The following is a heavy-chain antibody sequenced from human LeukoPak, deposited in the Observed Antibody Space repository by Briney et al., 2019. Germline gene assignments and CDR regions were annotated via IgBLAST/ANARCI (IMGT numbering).Heavy chain of an antibody. CDR1: GYTFTGYY. Sequence: ASVKVSCKASGYTFTGYYMHWVRQAPGQGLEWMGWINPNSGGTNYAQKFQGRVTMTRDTSISTAYMELSRLRSDDTAVYYCARGYASWSYYKQYYFDYWGQGTLVTVSS. CDR3: ARGYASWSYYKQYYFDY. V-gene: IGHV1-2*02. J-gene: IGHJ4*02. CDR2: INPNSGGT. D-gene: IGHD3-10*01.